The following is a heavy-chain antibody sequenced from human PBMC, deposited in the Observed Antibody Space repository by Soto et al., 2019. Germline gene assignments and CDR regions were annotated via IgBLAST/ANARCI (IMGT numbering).Heavy chain of an antibody. CDR3: ARVTATPGYNWFDP. V-gene: IGHV1-2*02. Sequence: ASVKVSCKAGGYTFSDYYIQWVRQAPGQGLEYMGWISPKSGGAAYAQKFRGRVTMSVDTSKNQFSLKLSSVTAADTAVYYCARVTATPGYNWFDPWGQGTLVTVSS. J-gene: IGHJ5*02. D-gene: IGHD2-21*02. CDR2: ISPKSGGA. CDR1: GYTFSDYY.